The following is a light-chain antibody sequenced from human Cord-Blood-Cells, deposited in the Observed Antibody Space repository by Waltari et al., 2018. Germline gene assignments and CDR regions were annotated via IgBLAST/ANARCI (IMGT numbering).Light chain of an antibody. Sequence: EIVMTQSPATLPLSPAERASLSCRARQSVSSNLAWYQQKPGQAPRLLIYGATTRATGIPARFSGSGSGTEFTLTISSLQSEDFAVYYCQQYNNWPPLTFGGGTKVEIK. J-gene: IGKJ4*01. V-gene: IGKV3-15*01. CDR2: GAT. CDR3: QQYNNWPPLT. CDR1: QSVSSN.